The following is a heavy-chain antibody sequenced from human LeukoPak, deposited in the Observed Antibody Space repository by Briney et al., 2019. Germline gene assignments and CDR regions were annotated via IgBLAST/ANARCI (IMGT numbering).Heavy chain of an antibody. CDR3: ARDGAFGSCSGSSCPLDY. J-gene: IGHJ4*02. D-gene: IGHD2-15*01. CDR1: GFIFSTYS. V-gene: IGHV3-48*02. Sequence: LGGSLRLSCSASGFIFSTYSMTWVRQAPGRGLEWVAYNISGRNTIYYVDSVKDRFTDSRDNAENLLYLQMNSLRDEDTAIYYCARDGAFGSCSGSSCPLDYWGQGTLVTVSS. CDR2: NISGRNTI.